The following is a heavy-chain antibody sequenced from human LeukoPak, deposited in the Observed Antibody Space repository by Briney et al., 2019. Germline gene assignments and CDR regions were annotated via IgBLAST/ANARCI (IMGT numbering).Heavy chain of an antibody. V-gene: IGHV1-2*02. CDR3: ASSPAVAPENCSSTSCYTYYYYYMDV. CDR1: GYTFTGYY. J-gene: IGHJ6*03. D-gene: IGHD2-2*01. CDR2: INPNSGGT. Sequence: ASVKVSCKASGYTFTGYYMHWVRQAPGQGLEWMGWINPNSGGTNYAQKFQGRVTMTRDTSISTAYMELSRLRSDDTAVYYCASSPAVAPENCSSTSCYTYYYYYMDVWGKGTTVTVSS.